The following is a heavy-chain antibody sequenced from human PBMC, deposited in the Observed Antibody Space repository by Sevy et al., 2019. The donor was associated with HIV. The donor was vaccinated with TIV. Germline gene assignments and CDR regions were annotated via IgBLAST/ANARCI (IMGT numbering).Heavy chain of an antibody. V-gene: IGHV3-30*04. Sequence: GGSLRLSCAASGFTFSRYSMHWVRQAPGKGLEWVATISFDASNKHYADSVKGRFTISRDNFQNSPFLQMNSLRPEDTAVYYCALERLSSDVAEYFQNWGQGTLVTVSS. CDR2: ISFDASNK. CDR1: GFTFSRYS. J-gene: IGHJ1*01. D-gene: IGHD1-1*01. CDR3: ALERLSSDVAEYFQN.